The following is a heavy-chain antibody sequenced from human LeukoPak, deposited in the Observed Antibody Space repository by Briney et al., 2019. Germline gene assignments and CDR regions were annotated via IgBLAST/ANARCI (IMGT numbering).Heavy chain of an antibody. CDR2: ISGSGGST. CDR3: AKGSGYYPILDY. J-gene: IGHJ4*02. Sequence: PGGSLRLSCAASGFTFSSYAMSWVRQAPGKGLEWVPAISGSGGSTYYADSVKGRFTISRDNSKNTLYLQMNSLRAEDTAVYYCAKGSGYYPILDYWGQGTLVTVSS. D-gene: IGHD3-3*01. V-gene: IGHV3-23*01. CDR1: GFTFSSYA.